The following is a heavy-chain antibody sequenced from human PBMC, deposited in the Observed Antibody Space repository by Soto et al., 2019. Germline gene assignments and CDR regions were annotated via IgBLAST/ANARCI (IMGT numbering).Heavy chain of an antibody. V-gene: IGHV3-21*06. CDR3: VRGMNPLF. CDR2: ISISSSDR. J-gene: IGHJ4*01. Sequence: GGSLRLSCAASGFTLRTYTMNWVRQAPGKGLEWVSSISISSSDRYYADSVRGRFTISRDNAKNALYLQMNSLRADDTAVYFCVRGMNPLFGGQGTLVTVPS. CDR1: GFTLRTYT.